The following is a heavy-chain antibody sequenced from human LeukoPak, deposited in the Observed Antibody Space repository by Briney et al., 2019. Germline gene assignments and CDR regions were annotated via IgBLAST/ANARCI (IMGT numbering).Heavy chain of an antibody. D-gene: IGHD3-22*01. CDR1: GGSISSGGYS. V-gene: IGHV4-30-2*01. Sequence: SETLSLTCAVSGGSISSGGYSWSWIRQPPGKGLEWIGYIYHSGSTNYNPSLKSRVTISVDTSKNQFSLKLSSVTAADTAVYYCARGYGVTMIVVVPTPGYFDYWGQGTLVTVSS. CDR2: IYHSGST. J-gene: IGHJ4*02. CDR3: ARGYGVTMIVVVPTPGYFDY.